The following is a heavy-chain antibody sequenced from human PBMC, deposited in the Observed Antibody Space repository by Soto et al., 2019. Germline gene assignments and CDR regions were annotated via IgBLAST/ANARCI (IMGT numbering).Heavy chain of an antibody. V-gene: IGHV4-34*01. CDR3: ARATDGLYRSSYYYYYGMDV. CDR1: CGSFSGYY. Sequence: SETLSLTCAVYCGSFSGYYWSWIRQPPGKGLEWIGEINHSGSTNYNPSLKSRVTISVDTSKNQFSLKLSSVTAADTAVYYCARATDGLYRSSYYYYYGMDVWGPGSTVTVSS. CDR2: INHSGST. J-gene: IGHJ6*02. D-gene: IGHD6-6*01.